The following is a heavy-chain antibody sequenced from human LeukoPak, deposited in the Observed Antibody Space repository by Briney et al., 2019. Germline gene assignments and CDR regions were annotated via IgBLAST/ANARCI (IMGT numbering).Heavy chain of an antibody. CDR1: GGSFSGYY. D-gene: IGHD6-19*01. J-gene: IGHJ4*02. V-gene: IGHV4-34*01. Sequence: MASETLSLTCAVYGGSFSGYYWSWIRQPPGKGLEWIGEINHSGSTNYNPSLKSRVTISVDTSKNQFSLKLSSVTAADTAVYYCARAPFGSSGWYSRGSFDYWGQGTLVTVSS. CDR3: ARAPFGSSGWYSRGSFDY. CDR2: INHSGST.